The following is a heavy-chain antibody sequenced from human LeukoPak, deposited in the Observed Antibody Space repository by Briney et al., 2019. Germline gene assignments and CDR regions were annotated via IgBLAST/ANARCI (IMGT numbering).Heavy chain of an antibody. Sequence: SGGSLRPSCAASGFTFSTYSMHWVRQAPGKGLEWVAVISSDGSITSYGDSVKGRFTISRDNAKNTLYLQMSSLRAEDTAVYYCARDHHGIHSAFDVWGQGTMVTVS. CDR1: GFTFSTYS. CDR3: ARDHHGIHSAFDV. V-gene: IGHV3-30-3*01. J-gene: IGHJ3*01. D-gene: IGHD1-14*01. CDR2: ISSDGSIT.